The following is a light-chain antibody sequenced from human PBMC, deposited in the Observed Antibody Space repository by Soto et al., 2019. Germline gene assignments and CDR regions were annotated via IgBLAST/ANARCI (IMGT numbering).Light chain of an antibody. CDR3: QQYNNWPRT. Sequence: EVVTTQSPATLSVSPGASATLSCRASQSVSSNLAWYQQKPGQAPRLLIYGASTRATGIPARFGGSGSGTEFALAIRSLRSEDFAVYYCQQYNNWPRTFGQGTEVDI. CDR2: GAS. CDR1: QSVSSN. V-gene: IGKV3-15*01. J-gene: IGKJ1*01.